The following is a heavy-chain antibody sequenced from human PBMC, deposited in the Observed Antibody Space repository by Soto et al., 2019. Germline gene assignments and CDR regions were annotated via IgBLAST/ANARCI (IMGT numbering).Heavy chain of an antibody. CDR1: GASLTSGSYY. Sequence: QVQLQESGPGQVRPSETLSLTCTVSGASLTSGSYYWSWVRQPPGKGLEWIAYIYRSGITNYNPSLKSRATISVDTSKTQFSLKLTSVTPADTAMYYCARWKYSYADLPGDWFDSWGQGTLVTVS. CDR3: ARWKYSYADLPGDWFDS. D-gene: IGHD3-16*01. CDR2: IYRSGIT. J-gene: IGHJ5*01. V-gene: IGHV4-61*01.